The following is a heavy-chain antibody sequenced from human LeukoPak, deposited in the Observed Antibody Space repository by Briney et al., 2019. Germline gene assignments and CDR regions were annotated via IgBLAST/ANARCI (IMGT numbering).Heavy chain of an antibody. Sequence: PSETLSLTCAVSGGSISSHYWSWIRQPPGKGLEWIGYIYHSGSTNYNPSLKSRVTISVDTSKNQFSLKLSSVTAADTAVYYCARDGGATGSDYWGQGTLVTVSS. CDR3: ARDGGATGSDY. J-gene: IGHJ4*02. CDR1: GGSISSHY. D-gene: IGHD1-26*01. CDR2: IYHSGST. V-gene: IGHV4-59*11.